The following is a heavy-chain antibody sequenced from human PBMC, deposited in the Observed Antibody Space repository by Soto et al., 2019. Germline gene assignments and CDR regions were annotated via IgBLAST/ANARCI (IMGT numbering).Heavy chain of an antibody. CDR1: GFTFSSYP. Sequence: QVQLVESGGGVVQPGRSLRLSCEASGFTFSSYPMHWVRQAPGKGLEWMAIIADDGSSEHYAASVKGRFTISRDNSKNTLFLHMSSLTPEDTATYFCARDGSSSCYFDWYFDLWGRGTLVSVSS. V-gene: IGHV3-30-3*01. CDR2: IADDGSSE. CDR3: ARDGSSSCYFDWYFDL. J-gene: IGHJ2*01. D-gene: IGHD2-15*01.